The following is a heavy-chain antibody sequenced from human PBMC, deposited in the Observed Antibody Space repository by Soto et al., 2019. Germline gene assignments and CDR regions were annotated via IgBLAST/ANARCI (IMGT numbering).Heavy chain of an antibody. CDR2: IIPIFGTA. CDR3: ARDRVYCSSTSCQRGYYGMDV. D-gene: IGHD2-2*01. J-gene: IGHJ6*02. Sequence: QVQLVQSGAEVKKPGYSVKVSCKASGGTFSSYAISWVRQAPGQGLEWMGGIIPIFGTANYAQKFQGRVTITADTSTSTAHMELSSLRSEDTAVYSCARDRVYCSSTSCQRGYYGMDVWVQGTTVTVSS. CDR1: GGTFSSYA. V-gene: IGHV1-69*06.